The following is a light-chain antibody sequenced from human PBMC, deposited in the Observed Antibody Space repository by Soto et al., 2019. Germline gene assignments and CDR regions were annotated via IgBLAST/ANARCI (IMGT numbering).Light chain of an antibody. V-gene: IGKV1-5*03. Sequence: DIQMTQSPSTLSASVGDRVTITCLASQSISSWLAWYQQKPGKAPKLLIYKASSLESGVPSRFSGSGSGTEFTLTITSLQPDDFATYYCQQFHSYSPTFGQGTKVDI. CDR1: QSISSW. CDR3: QQFHSYSPT. J-gene: IGKJ1*01. CDR2: KAS.